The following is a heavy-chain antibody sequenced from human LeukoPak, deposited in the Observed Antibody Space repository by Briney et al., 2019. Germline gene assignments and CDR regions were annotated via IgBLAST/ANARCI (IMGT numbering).Heavy chain of an antibody. CDR1: GGSISSGGYY. J-gene: IGHJ3*02. CDR3: ARDLKLDGSSGYYAFDI. V-gene: IGHV4-61*08. CDR2: DYYSGSS. Sequence: SETLSLTCTVSGGSISSGGYYWSWIRQPPGKGLEWIGYDYYSGSSNYNPSLKSRVTISVDTSKNQFSLKMSSVTAADTAVYYCARDLKLDGSSGYYAFDIWGQGTMVTVSS. D-gene: IGHD3-22*01.